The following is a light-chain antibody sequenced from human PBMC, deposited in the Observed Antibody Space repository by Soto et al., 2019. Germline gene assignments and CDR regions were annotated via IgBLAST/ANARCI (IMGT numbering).Light chain of an antibody. CDR2: GAS. CDR3: QQYNNWRPWT. V-gene: IGKV3-15*01. Sequence: EIVMTQSPATLSVSPGERATLSCRASQSVSSNLAWYQQKPGQAPRLLIYGASTRATGIPVRFSGSGSGTEFTLTISSLQSEDFSVYYCQQYNNWRPWTFGQGTKVEIK. J-gene: IGKJ1*01. CDR1: QSVSSN.